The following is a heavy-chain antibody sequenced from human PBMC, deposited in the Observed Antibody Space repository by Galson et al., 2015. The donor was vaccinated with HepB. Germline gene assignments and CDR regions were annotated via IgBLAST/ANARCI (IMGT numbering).Heavy chain of an antibody. Sequence: SVTVSCKASGYTFTGYSMHWVRQAPGQGLEWMGWINPNSGGTNYAQKFQGGVTMTRDTSISTAYMELSRLRSDDTAVYYCARDQGYDSSGYCHGWGQGTLVTVSS. D-gene: IGHD3-22*01. CDR2: INPNSGGT. CDR1: GYTFTGYS. V-gene: IGHV1-2*02. J-gene: IGHJ4*02. CDR3: ARDQGYDSSGYCHG.